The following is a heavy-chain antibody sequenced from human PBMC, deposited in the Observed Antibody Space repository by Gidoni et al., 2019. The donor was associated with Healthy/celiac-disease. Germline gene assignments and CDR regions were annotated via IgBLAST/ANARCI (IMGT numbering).Heavy chain of an antibody. CDR3: ARLVGATSVDDAFDI. V-gene: IGHV5-51*01. J-gene: IGHJ3*02. CDR2: IYPGDSDT. CDR1: GYSFTSYW. Sequence: EVQLVQSGAEVKKPGESLKISCKGSGYSFTSYWNGWVRQMLGKGLAWMGVIYPGDSDTRYSPSFQGQVTISADKSISTAYLQWSSLKASDTAMYYCARLVGATSVDDAFDIWGQGTMVTVSS. D-gene: IGHD1-26*01.